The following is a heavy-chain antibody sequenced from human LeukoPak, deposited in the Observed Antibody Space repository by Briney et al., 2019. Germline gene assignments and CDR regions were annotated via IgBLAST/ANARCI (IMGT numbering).Heavy chain of an antibody. V-gene: IGHV3-48*04. CDR2: ISSSSSTI. J-gene: IGHJ4*02. CDR1: GFTFSSYS. D-gene: IGHD3-10*01. Sequence: HPGGSLRLSCAASGFTFSSYSMNWVRQAPGKGLEWVSYISSSSSTIYYADSVKGGFTISRDNAKNSLYLQMNSLRAEDTAVYYCARDELLWFGELLDYWGQGTLVTVSS. CDR3: ARDELLWFGELLDY.